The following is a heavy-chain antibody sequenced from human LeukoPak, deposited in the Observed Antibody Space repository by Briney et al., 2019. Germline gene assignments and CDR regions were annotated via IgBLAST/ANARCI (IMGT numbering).Heavy chain of an antibody. V-gene: IGHV1-18*01. CDR1: GYTFTSYG. D-gene: IGHD3-10*01. CDR2: ISAYNGNT. CDR3: ARDLDMVRGVIITSAFDI. Sequence: ASVKVSCKASGYTFTSYGISWVRQAPGQGLEWTGWISAYNGNTNYAQKLQGRVTMTTDTSTSTVYMELSSLRSEDTAVYYCARDLDMVRGVIITSAFDIWGQGTMVTVSS. J-gene: IGHJ3*02.